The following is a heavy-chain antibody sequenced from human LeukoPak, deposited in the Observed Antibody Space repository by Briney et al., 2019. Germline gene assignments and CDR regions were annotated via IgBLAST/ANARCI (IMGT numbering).Heavy chain of an antibody. CDR1: GFTFSSFA. V-gene: IGHV3-33*01. CDR2: IWNDASNK. D-gene: IGHD6-13*01. CDR3: ARATEYSSSWFPDAFDI. J-gene: IGHJ3*02. Sequence: PGGSLRLSCAASGFTFSSFAIHWVRQAPGKGLERVAVIWNDASNKYYADSVRGRFTISRDNSKNTLYLQMNSLRAEDTAVYYCARATEYSSSWFPDAFDIWGQGTMVTVSS.